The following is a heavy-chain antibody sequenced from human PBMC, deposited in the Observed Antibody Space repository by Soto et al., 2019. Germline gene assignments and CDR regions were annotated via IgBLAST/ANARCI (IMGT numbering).Heavy chain of an antibody. Sequence: QVHLQQWGAGLLKPSETLSLTCGVYGGSFSGYYWSWIRQPPGKGLEWIGEINHSGSTNYNPSLKSRVTISVDTTKFQFSLKLTSVTAADTAVYYCARLGPFDSWGQGTLVTVSS. CDR2: INHSGST. V-gene: IGHV4-34*01. J-gene: IGHJ4*02. CDR1: GGSFSGYY. CDR3: ARLGPFDS.